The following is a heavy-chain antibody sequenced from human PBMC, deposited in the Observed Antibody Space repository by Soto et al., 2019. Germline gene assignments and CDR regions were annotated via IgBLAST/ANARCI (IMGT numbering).Heavy chain of an antibody. Sequence: SETLSLTCAVYGGSFSGYYWSWIRQPPGKGLEWIGEINHSGSTNYNPSLKSRVTISVDTSKNQFSLKLSSVTAADTAVYYCARGRLYDYIWGSYRNYAFDIWGQGTMVTVSS. CDR3: ARGRLYDYIWGSYRNYAFDI. V-gene: IGHV4-34*01. CDR1: GGSFSGYY. D-gene: IGHD3-16*02. CDR2: INHSGST. J-gene: IGHJ3*02.